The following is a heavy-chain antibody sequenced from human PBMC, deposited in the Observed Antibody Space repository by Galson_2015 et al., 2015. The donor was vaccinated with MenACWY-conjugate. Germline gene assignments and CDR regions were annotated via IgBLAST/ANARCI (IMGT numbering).Heavy chain of an antibody. D-gene: IGHD3-22*01. V-gene: IGHV3-15*01. CDR3: TTVPNYYDSSPFDF. CDR1: GFTFNKAW. Sequence: SLRLSCAASGFTFNKAWMNWVRQAPGKGLEWVGRIKRRSDGGTTDYAAPVKGRFTISRDDSKSTLSLQMDSLKTDDAAVYYCTTVPNYYDSSPFDFWGRGTLVTVSS. CDR2: IKRRSDGGTT. J-gene: IGHJ4*02.